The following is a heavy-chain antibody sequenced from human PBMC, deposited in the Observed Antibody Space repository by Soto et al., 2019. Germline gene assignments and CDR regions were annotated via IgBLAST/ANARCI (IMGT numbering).Heavy chain of an antibody. Sequence: EVQLLESGGGLVQPGGSLRLSCAASGFTFNNYAMTWVRQAPGKGLEWVSAISGGGDTTSYADSVKGRFTVSRDGSKNTPYLEMSSLRAEDTALYYCAKGRGGSGSLTPRVDVWGQGTLVTVSS. D-gene: IGHD3-10*01. CDR2: ISGGGDTT. V-gene: IGHV3-23*01. J-gene: IGHJ4*02. CDR3: AKGRGGSGSLTPRVDV. CDR1: GFTFNNYA.